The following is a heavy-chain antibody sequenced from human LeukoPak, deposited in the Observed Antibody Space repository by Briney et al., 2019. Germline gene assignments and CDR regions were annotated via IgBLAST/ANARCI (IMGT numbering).Heavy chain of an antibody. J-gene: IGHJ6*03. CDR1: GGSISTYY. CDR2: IYYSGST. D-gene: IGHD6-6*01. Sequence: PSETLSLTCSVSGGSISTYYWSWIRQSPGKGLEWIGYIYYSGSTYYNPSLKSRVTISVDTSKNQFSLKLSSVTAAATAVYYCARGATSESLVYMDVWGKGTTVTVSS. V-gene: IGHV4-59*01. CDR3: ARGATSESLVYMDV.